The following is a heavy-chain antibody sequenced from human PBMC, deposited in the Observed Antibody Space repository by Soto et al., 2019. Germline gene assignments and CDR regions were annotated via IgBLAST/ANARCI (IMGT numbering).Heavy chain of an antibody. D-gene: IGHD2-2*01. CDR2: INGDGRST. CDR3: ARAQYLADDAFDI. V-gene: IGHV3-74*01. J-gene: IGHJ3*02. Sequence: GESLKISCAASGFISRSYWMHWVRQVPGKGLVWVSRINGDGRSTSYADSVKGRFTISRDNAKNTLYLQMNSLRADDTAVYYCARAQYLADDAFDIWGQGAMVTVSS. CDR1: GFISRSYW.